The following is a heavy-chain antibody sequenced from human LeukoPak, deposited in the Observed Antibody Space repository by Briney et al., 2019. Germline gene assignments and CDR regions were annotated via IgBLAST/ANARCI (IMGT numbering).Heavy chain of an antibody. Sequence: SETLSLTCTVSGGSISGTSYYWGWIRQPPGKGLEWIGSIYYSGSTYYNPSLKSRVTISVDTSKNQFSLKLSSVTAADTAVYYCARQRAADGYYFDYWGQGTLVTVSS. V-gene: IGHV4-39*01. D-gene: IGHD6-13*01. J-gene: IGHJ4*02. CDR3: ARQRAADGYYFDY. CDR1: GGSISGTSYY. CDR2: IYYSGST.